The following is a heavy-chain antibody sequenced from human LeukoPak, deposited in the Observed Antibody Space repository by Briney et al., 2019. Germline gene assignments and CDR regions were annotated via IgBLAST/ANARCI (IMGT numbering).Heavy chain of an antibody. Sequence: KPSETLSLTCAVPGGSISSSNWWSWVRQPPGKGLEWIGEIFHSGSTNYNPSLKSRVTISVDKSKNQFSLKLNSVTAADTAVYYCARGGNKWELDNWFDPWGQGTLVTVSS. J-gene: IGHJ5*02. V-gene: IGHV4-4*02. CDR3: ARGGNKWELDNWFDP. D-gene: IGHD1-26*01. CDR1: GGSISSSNW. CDR2: IFHSGST.